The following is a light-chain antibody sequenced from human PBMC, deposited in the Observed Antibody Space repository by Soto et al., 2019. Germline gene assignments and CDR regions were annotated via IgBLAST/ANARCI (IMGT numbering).Light chain of an antibody. CDR3: CSYAGSSTFDVV. J-gene: IGLJ2*01. V-gene: IGLV2-23*03. Sequence: QSALTQPASVSGSPGQSITISCTGTSSDVGSYNLVSWYQQHPGKAPKLMIYEGSKRPSGVSNRFSGSKSGNPASLTIAGLQAEDEADYYCCSYAGSSTFDVVFGGGTQLTVL. CDR1: SSDVGSYNL. CDR2: EGS.